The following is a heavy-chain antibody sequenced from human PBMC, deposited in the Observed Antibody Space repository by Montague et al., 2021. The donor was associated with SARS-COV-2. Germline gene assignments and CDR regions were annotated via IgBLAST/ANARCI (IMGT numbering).Heavy chain of an antibody. CDR3: ARDVGVPLAPPYSWFDP. CDR1: GGSISSYY. D-gene: IGHD2-2*01. J-gene: IGHJ5*02. V-gene: IGHV4-4*07. CDR2: IYTSGST. Sequence: SETLYLTCSVSGGSISSYYWGWIRQPAGKGLEWIGRIYTSGSTNFNPSLKSRVTMSVDTSKNQFSLKLSSVTAADTAVYYCARDVGVPLAPPYSWFDPWGQGTLVTVSS.